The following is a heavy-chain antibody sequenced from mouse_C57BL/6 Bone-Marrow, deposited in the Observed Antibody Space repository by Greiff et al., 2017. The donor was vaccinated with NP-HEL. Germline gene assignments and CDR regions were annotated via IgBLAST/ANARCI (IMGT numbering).Heavy chain of an antibody. CDR1: GFTFTDYY. CDR3: ARYTNYYGSSYDY. D-gene: IGHD1-1*01. CDR2: IRNKANGYTT. Sequence: EVKLVESGGGLVQPGGSLSLSCAASGFTFTDYYMSWVRQPPGKALEWLGFIRNKANGYTTEYSASVKGRFTISRDNSQSILYLQMNALRAEDSAPYYCARYTNYYGSSYDYWGQGTTLTVSS. J-gene: IGHJ2*01. V-gene: IGHV7-3*01.